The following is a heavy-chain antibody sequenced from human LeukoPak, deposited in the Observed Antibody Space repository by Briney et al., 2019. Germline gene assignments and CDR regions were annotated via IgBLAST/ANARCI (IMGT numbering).Heavy chain of an antibody. J-gene: IGHJ4*02. CDR3: ARGQLRLSN. CDR2: INHSGST. V-gene: IGHV4-34*01. CDR1: GGSFNGYY. D-gene: IGHD6-25*01. Sequence: SETLSLTCAVYGGSFNGYYWTWIRQPPGKGLEWIGEINHSGSTDYNPSLKSRVTISVDTSRDQFSLKLNSVTAADTAVYYCARGQLRLSNWGQGSLVIVSS.